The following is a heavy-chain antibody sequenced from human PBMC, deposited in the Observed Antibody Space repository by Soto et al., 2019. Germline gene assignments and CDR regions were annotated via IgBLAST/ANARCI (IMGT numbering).Heavy chain of an antibody. CDR2: MIPIFGTS. Sequence: SVKVSFKACGGPFSSYAISLVRQAPGQGLEWMGGMIPIFGTSNYAQKFQGRVTMTADESTSTAYMELSSLRSEDTAVYYCARDPGVVGPTGRYFDYWGQGTLVTVSS. CDR1: GGPFSSYA. D-gene: IGHD1-26*01. J-gene: IGHJ4*02. V-gene: IGHV1-69*13. CDR3: ARDPGVVGPTGRYFDY.